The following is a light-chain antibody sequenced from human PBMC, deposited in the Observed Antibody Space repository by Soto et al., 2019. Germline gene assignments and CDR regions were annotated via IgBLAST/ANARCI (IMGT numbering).Light chain of an antibody. CDR2: GAS. J-gene: IGKJ3*01. CDR3: QQYNNWPFT. V-gene: IGKV3-15*01. CDR1: QSVSSN. Sequence: EIVMTQSPATLSVSPGERATLSCRASQSVSSNLAWYQQKPGQAPRLLIDGASTRATGIPARFSGSGSGTEFTLTISSLQSRDFAVYYCQQYNNWPFTFGPGTKVDIK.